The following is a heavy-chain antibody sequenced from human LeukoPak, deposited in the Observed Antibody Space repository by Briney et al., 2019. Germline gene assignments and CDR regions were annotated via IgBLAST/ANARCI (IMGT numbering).Heavy chain of an antibody. CDR3: ARDKDIVVVPAAMTWDYYYGMDV. CDR1: GGSVSSGSYY. Sequence: SETLSLTCTVSGGSVSSGSYYWSWIRQPPGKGLEWIGYFYYSGSTNYNPSLKSRVTISVDTSKNQFSLKLSSVTAADTAVYYCARDKDIVVVPAAMTWDYYYGMDVWGKGTTVTVSS. CDR2: FYYSGST. J-gene: IGHJ6*04. D-gene: IGHD2-2*01. V-gene: IGHV4-61*01.